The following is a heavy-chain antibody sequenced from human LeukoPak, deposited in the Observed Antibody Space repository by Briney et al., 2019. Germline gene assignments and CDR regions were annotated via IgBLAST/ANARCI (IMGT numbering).Heavy chain of an antibody. V-gene: IGHV4-38-2*01. CDR2: IYHSGST. CDR3: ARITVVNPPGPEEAFDDY. CDR1: GYSISSGYY. D-gene: IGHD4-23*01. Sequence: SETLSLTCAVSGYSISSGYYWGWIRQPPGKGLEWIGIIYHSGSTYYNPSLKSRVTISVDTSKNQFSLKLSSVTAADTAVYYCARITVVNPPGPEEAFDDYWGQGTLVTVSS. J-gene: IGHJ4*02.